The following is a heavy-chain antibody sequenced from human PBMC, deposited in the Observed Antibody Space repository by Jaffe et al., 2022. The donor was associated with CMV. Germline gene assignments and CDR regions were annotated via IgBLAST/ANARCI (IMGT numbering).Heavy chain of an antibody. CDR1: GFTFSDHW. V-gene: IGHV3-74*01. CDR2: SNGDGGDT. J-gene: IGHJ6*03. Sequence: EVHLLESGGGLVQPGGSLRLSCAASGFTFSDHWMHWVRQVPGKELVWVSRSNGDGGDTIYAGSVKGRFTISRDNAKNTLYLEMNSLRAEDSAVYFCARAGSSNDGPLGNYYYYMDLWGKGTTVTVSS. D-gene: IGHD1-1*01. CDR3: ARAGSSNDGPLGNYYYYMDL.